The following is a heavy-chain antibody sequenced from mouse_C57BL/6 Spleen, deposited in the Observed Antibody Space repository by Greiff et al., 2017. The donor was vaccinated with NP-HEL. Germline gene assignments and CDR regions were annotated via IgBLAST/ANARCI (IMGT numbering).Heavy chain of an antibody. CDR1: GYTFTDYE. D-gene: IGHD3-2*02. V-gene: IGHV1-15*01. J-gene: IGHJ3*01. CDR2: IDPETGGT. CDR3: TRREAQAIAY. Sequence: QVQLKESGAELVRPGASVTLSCKASGYTFTDYEMHWVKQTPVHGLEWIGAIDPETGGTAYNQKFKGKAILTADKSSSTAYMELRSLTSEDSAVYYCTRREAQAIAYWGQGTLVTVSA.